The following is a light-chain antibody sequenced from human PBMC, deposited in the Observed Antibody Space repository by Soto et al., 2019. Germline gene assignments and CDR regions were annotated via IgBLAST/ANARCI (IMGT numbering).Light chain of an antibody. CDR2: DAS. CDR3: QQYNSYAWT. CDR1: QSMRSY. J-gene: IGKJ1*01. V-gene: IGKV1-5*01. Sequence: DIQMTNCPSSLSTSVGDRRRISNQASQSMRSYLNWYQQEPGKAPKLLIYDASSLESGVPSRFTDSVSGTEFHLSLSGLQPDEFATYYCQQYNSYAWTFGQGTKVDIK.